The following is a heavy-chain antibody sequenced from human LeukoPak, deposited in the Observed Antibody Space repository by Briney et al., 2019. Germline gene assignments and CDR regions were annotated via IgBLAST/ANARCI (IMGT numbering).Heavy chain of an antibody. CDR2: IHSIGTT. CDR1: GYSISSGYY. V-gene: IGHV4-61*01. Sequence: SETLSLTCTVSGYSISSGYYWGWIRQPPGKGLEWIGYIHSIGTTNYNPSLKSRVTLSVDTSKNQFSLKLSSVTAADTAVYYCATSYYGSGTYFNWFDPWGQGALVTVSS. J-gene: IGHJ5*02. CDR3: ATSYYGSGTYFNWFDP. D-gene: IGHD3-10*01.